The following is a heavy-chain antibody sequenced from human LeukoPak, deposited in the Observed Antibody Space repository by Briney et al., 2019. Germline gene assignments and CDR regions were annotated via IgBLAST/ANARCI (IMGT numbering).Heavy chain of an antibody. CDR1: GFSFSTYS. Sequence: GGSLRLSCTASGFSFSTYSMTWVRQGPGKGLEWVAVISYDGSNKYYADSVKGRFTISRDNSKNTLYLQMNSLRAEDTAVYYCAKDRPDGFGRIMTSPPSYWGQGTLVTVSS. CDR2: ISYDGSNK. D-gene: IGHD3-16*01. V-gene: IGHV3-30*18. CDR3: AKDRPDGFGRIMTSPPSY. J-gene: IGHJ4*02.